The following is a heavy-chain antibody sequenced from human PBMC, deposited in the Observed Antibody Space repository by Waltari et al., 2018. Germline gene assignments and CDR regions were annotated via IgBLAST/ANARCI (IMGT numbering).Heavy chain of an antibody. CDR3: ARLWSPNNYYGMDV. V-gene: IGHV4-61*09. CDR2: IYTSGST. Sequence: QVQLQESGPGLVKPSQTLSLTCTVSGGSIRSGSYYWSWIRQPAGKGLEWIGYIYTSGSTNYNPSLKSRVTISVDTSKNQFSLKLSSVTAADTAVYYCARLWSPNNYYGMDVWGQGTTVTVSS. CDR1: GGSIRSGSYY. D-gene: IGHD2-8*02. J-gene: IGHJ6*02.